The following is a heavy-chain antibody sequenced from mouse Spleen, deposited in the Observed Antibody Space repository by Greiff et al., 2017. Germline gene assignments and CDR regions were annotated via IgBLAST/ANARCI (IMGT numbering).Heavy chain of an antibody. J-gene: IGHJ1*01. V-gene: IGHV1S56*01. CDR2: IYPGNVNT. D-gene: IGHD1-1*01. CDR3: ARLTTVVATDFDV. CDR1: GYTFTSYY. Sequence: VKLMESGPELVKPGASVRISCKASGYTFTSYYIHWVKQRPGQGLEWIGWIYPGNVNTKYNEKFKGKATLTADKSSSTAYMQLSSLTSEDSAVYFCARLTTVVATDFDVWGAGTTVTVSS.